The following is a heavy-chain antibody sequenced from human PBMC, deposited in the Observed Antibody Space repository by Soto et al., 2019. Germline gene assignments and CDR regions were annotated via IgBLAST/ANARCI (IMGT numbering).Heavy chain of an antibody. CDR1: GYTFTSYA. D-gene: IGHD2-8*02. V-gene: IGHV1-3*01. J-gene: IGHJ3*02. CDR3: ARPLVHRSFDI. Sequence: GPVKVSCKASGYTFTSYAMHWVRQAPGQRLEWMGWINAGNGNTKYSQKFQGRVTITRDTSASTAYMELSSLRSEDTAVYYCARPLVHRSFDIWGQGTMVTVSS. CDR2: INAGNGNT.